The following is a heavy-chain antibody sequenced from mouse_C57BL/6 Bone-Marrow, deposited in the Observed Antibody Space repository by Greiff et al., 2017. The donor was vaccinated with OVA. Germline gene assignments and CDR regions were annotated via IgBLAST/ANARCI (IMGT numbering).Heavy chain of an antibody. CDR1: GFNIKDDY. V-gene: IGHV14-4*01. J-gene: IGHJ2*01. CDR3: TAYNSNYFDF. Sequence: EVQLQQSGAELVRPGASVKLSCTASGFNIKDDYMHWVKQRPEQGLEWIGWIDPENGDTEYASKFQGKATITADTSSNTAYLQLSSLTSEDTAVYYCTAYNSNYFDFWGQGTTLTVSS. D-gene: IGHD2-5*01. CDR2: IDPENGDT.